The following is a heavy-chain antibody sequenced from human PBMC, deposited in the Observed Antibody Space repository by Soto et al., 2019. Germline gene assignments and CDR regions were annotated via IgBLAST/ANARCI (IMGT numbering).Heavy chain of an antibody. Sequence: ASVKVSCKASGYTFTSYGISWVRQAPGQGLEWMGWISAYNGNTNYAQKLQGRVTMTTDTSTSTAYMELRSLISDDTAVYYCARDLLDIVVVVAATRHNLFDPWGQGTLVTVSS. D-gene: IGHD2-15*01. CDR2: ISAYNGNT. CDR3: ARDLLDIVVVVAATRHNLFDP. V-gene: IGHV1-18*01. CDR1: GYTFTSYG. J-gene: IGHJ5*01.